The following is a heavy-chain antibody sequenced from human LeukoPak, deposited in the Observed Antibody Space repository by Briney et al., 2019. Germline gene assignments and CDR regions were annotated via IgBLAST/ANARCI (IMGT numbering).Heavy chain of an antibody. CDR3: AREPITSGGNDAFDI. Sequence: SETLSLTCIVSGGSISSGAYYWAWIRQPPGKGLEWIGNIYSTGSTYKNPSLKSRVTISIDTSKNQFSLKLNSVTAADTAVFYCAREPITSGGNDAFDIWGQGTMVTVSS. V-gene: IGHV4-39*02. J-gene: IGHJ3*02. CDR1: GGSISSGAYY. D-gene: IGHD3-16*01. CDR2: IYSTGST.